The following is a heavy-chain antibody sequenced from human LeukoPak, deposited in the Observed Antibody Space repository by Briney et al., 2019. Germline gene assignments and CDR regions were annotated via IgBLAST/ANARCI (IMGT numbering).Heavy chain of an antibody. D-gene: IGHD2-15*01. J-gene: IGHJ6*02. CDR3: AKDLNSFIVVVTIYGMDV. CDR2: ISHDASNI. Sequence: GGSLRLSCEISGFNFSHYGMHWVRQAPGKGLEWVADISHDASNIYYAGSVKGRFTISRDNAKNTLFLQLNSLRGDDTAVYYCAKDLNSFIVVVTIYGMDVWGQGTTVIVSS. V-gene: IGHV3-30*18. CDR1: GFNFSHYG.